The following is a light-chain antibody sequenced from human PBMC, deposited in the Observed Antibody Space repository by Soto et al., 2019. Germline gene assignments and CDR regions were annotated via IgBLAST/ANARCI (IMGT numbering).Light chain of an antibody. V-gene: IGKV1-39*01. Sequence: DIQMTQSPSSLSASVGDRVSMSCRASQAIGTSLNWYQQKSGKAPQVLIYGASTLQGGMPSRFSGSGSGTDFTLTITSLQPEDFATYFCQHNYSPPPTFGQGTKVETK. J-gene: IGKJ1*01. CDR2: GAS. CDR1: QAIGTS. CDR3: QHNYSPPPT.